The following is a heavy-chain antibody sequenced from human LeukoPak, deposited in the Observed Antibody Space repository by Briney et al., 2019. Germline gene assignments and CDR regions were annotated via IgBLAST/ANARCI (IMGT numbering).Heavy chain of an antibody. V-gene: IGHV1-2*02. CDR1: GYTFTSYA. D-gene: IGHD3-10*01. CDR3: ARIGTYYYGSGSYYY. Sequence: ASVKVSCKASGYTFTSYAMNWVRQAPGQGREWMGWINPNSGDTNYAQKFHGRVTMTRDTSISTAYMELSRLRSDDTAVYYCARIGTYYYGSGSYYYWGRGTLVTVSS. J-gene: IGHJ4*02. CDR2: INPNSGDT.